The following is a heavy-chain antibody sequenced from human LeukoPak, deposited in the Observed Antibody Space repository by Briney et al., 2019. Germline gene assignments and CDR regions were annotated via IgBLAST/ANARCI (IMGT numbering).Heavy chain of an antibody. J-gene: IGHJ4*02. CDR1: GYTFTGYY. CDR2: INPNSGGT. Sequence: ASVKVSCKASGYTFTGYYMHWVRQAPGQGREWMGWINPNSGGTNYAQKFQGRVTMTRDTSISTAYMELSRLRSDDTAVYYCARVYDSSSAYFDYWGQGTLVTVSS. CDR3: ARVYDSSSAYFDY. V-gene: IGHV1-2*02. D-gene: IGHD3-22*01.